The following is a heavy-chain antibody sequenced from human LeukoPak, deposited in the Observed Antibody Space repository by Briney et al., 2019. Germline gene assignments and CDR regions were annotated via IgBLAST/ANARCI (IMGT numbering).Heavy chain of an antibody. CDR1: GFAFSNYW. CDR2: ISTDGSQT. CDR3: VRSPRSADF. J-gene: IGHJ4*02. V-gene: IGHV3-74*01. Sequence: GGSLRLSCEASGFAFSNYWMHWVRQPPGKGLMWVSQISTDGSQTFYADSVKGRFTISRDNAKNTLFLQMDSLRPEDTAVYYCVRSPRSADFWGQGTLVTVSS.